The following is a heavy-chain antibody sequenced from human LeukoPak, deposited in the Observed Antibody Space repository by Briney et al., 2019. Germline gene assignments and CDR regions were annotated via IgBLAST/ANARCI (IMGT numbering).Heavy chain of an antibody. V-gene: IGHV3-64*01. D-gene: IGHD1-14*01. Sequence: GGSLRLSCAASGFTFSSYAMHWVRQAPGKGLEFVSGISSNGAGTYYANSVKGRFTISRDISKNTLYLQMGSLRAEDMAVYYCARTTYTSPDYWGQGTLVTVSS. CDR3: ARTTYTSPDY. CDR1: GFTFSSYA. J-gene: IGHJ4*02. CDR2: ISSNGAGT.